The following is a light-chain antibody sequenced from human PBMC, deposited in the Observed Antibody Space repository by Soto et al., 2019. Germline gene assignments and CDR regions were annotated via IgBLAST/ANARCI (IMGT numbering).Light chain of an antibody. CDR1: SSNIGAGFD. J-gene: IGLJ1*01. CDR3: QSYDSSLSSSV. V-gene: IGLV1-40*01. CDR2: DNS. Sequence: QSVLTQPPSVSGAPGQRVTISCTGSSSNIGAGFDVHWYQQLPGTAPKLLIYDNSNRPSGVPDRFSGSKSGTSASLAITGLQAEDEAHYYCQSYDSSLSSSVFGTGTKLTVL.